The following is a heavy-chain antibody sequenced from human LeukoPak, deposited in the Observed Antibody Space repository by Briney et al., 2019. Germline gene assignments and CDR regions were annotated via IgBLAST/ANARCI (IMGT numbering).Heavy chain of an antibody. CDR3: ARGRTSDY. D-gene: IGHD3/OR15-3a*01. V-gene: IGHV3-7*01. CDR1: GFTFSNAW. CDR2: IKEDGSEK. J-gene: IGHJ4*02. Sequence: GGSLRLSCAASGFTFSNAWMTWVRQAPGKGLEWVASIKEDGSEKKYVDSVKGRFTISRDNAKTSVYLQINSLRAEDTAVYYCARGRTSDYWGQGTLVTVSS.